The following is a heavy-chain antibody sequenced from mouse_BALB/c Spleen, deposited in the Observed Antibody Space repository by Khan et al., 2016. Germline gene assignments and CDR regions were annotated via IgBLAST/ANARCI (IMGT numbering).Heavy chain of an antibody. CDR1: GYAFTNCL. CDR2: INPGSGGT. CDR3: ASQCGSSYVGFAY. D-gene: IGHD1-1*01. Sequence: QVQLQQSGAELVRPGTSVKVSCKAAGYAFTNCLIEWVKQRPGQGLEWIGVINPGSGGTNYNERFKGKATLTADNSSSTAYMQLSSLTSDDSAVYFYASQCGSSYVGFAYWGQGTLVTVSA. V-gene: IGHV1-54*01. J-gene: IGHJ3*01.